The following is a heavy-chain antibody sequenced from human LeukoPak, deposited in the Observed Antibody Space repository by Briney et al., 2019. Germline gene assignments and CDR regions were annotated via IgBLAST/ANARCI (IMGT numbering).Heavy chain of an antibody. Sequence: ASVTVSYKASGYTFTSYGIRWVRQAPGQGLEGMGWISAYNGNTNYAQKLQGRVTMTSDTSTSTAYMELRSLRSDDTAVYYCARDPYGSGSYLRVLDYWGQGTLVTVSS. CDR2: ISAYNGNT. J-gene: IGHJ4*02. D-gene: IGHD3-10*01. V-gene: IGHV1-18*01. CDR1: GYTFTSYG. CDR3: ARDPYGSGSYLRVLDY.